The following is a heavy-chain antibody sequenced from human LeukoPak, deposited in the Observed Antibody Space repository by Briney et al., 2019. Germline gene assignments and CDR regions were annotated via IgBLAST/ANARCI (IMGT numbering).Heavy chain of an antibody. CDR2: ISAYNGNT. CDR1: GYTFTSYG. CDR3: AATASRGSGSFDY. V-gene: IGHV1-18*01. Sequence: ASVKVSCKASGYTFTSYGISWVRQAPGQGLEWMGWISAYNGNTNYAQKFQERVTITRDMSTSTAYMELSSLRSEDTAVYYCAATASRGSGSFDYWGQGTLVTVSS. J-gene: IGHJ4*02. D-gene: IGHD1-26*01.